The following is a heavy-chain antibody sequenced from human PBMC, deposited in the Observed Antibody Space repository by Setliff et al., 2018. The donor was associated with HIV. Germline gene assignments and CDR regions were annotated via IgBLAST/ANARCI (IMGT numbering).Heavy chain of an antibody. D-gene: IGHD3-10*01. Sequence: GGSLRLSCAASGFTFSSYWMHWVRQAPGKGLVYVSHINGDGSDTHYADTVQGRFTISRDNAKNTLYLQMNSLRADDTAVYYCARVVYYFGSDRPYYYGMDVWGQGTTVTVSS. V-gene: IGHV3-74*01. CDR2: INGDGSDT. CDR3: ARVVYYFGSDRPYYYGMDV. J-gene: IGHJ6*02. CDR1: GFTFSSYW.